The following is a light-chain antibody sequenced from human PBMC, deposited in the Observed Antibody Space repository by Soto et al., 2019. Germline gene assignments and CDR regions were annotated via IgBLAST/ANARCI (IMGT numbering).Light chain of an antibody. CDR3: QQRYSWPLT. CDR1: QSVSTS. J-gene: IGKJ4*01. CDR2: AAS. Sequence: EIVLTQSPATLSLSPGERATLSCRASQSVSTSLVWYQQKPGQAPRLLIYAASNRATGIPARFSGSGSGTDFALTISSLEPEDFAVYYCQQRYSWPLTFGGGTKVEIK. V-gene: IGKV3-11*01.